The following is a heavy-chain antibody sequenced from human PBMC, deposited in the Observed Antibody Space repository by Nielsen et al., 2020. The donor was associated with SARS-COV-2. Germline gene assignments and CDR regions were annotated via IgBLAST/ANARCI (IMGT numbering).Heavy chain of an antibody. J-gene: IGHJ6*02. Sequence: GGFLRLSCAASGFNFSTYWMSWVRQAPGKGLEWVANIKQDGSEKYFIDSVKGRFTISRDNAKNSLYLQMNSLRAEDTAVYYCARDWSSGSGSSYYYYGMDVWGQGTTVTVSS. CDR2: IKQDGSEK. D-gene: IGHD3-10*01. CDR3: ARDWSSGSGSSYYYYGMDV. CDR1: GFNFSTYW. V-gene: IGHV3-7*01.